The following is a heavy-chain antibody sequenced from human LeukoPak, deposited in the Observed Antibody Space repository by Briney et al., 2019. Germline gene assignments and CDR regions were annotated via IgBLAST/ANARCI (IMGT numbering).Heavy chain of an antibody. Sequence: PRGSLRHSCAASGFTFSSYGRHWVRQAPGKGLEWVAMIWYDGSNTYYADSVKGRFTISRDNSKNTLFLQMDSLRAEDTAVYYCARDRSPTHFDYWAQGTLVCASS. V-gene: IGHV3-33*01. CDR3: ARDRSPTHFDY. CDR1: GFTFSSYG. CDR2: IWYDGSNT. J-gene: IGHJ4*02.